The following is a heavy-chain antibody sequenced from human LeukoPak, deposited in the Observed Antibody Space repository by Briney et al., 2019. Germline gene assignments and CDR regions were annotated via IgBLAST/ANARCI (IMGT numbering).Heavy chain of an antibody. CDR1: GYSFNTYW. Sequence: LGESLKISCKGSGYSFNTYWIAWVRQIPGKGLEWMGIIYPGDSDIRYSTSFQDQVTISADESISTTYLQWSSLKASDTAMYYGARQADYNILTDYFKGHLDYWGQGTLVTVSS. CDR2: IYPGDSDI. CDR3: ARQADYNILTDYFKGHLDY. D-gene: IGHD3-9*01. V-gene: IGHV5-51*01. J-gene: IGHJ4*02.